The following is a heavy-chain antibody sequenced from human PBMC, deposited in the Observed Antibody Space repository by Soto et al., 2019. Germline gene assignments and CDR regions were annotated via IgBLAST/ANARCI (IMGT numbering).Heavy chain of an antibody. J-gene: IGHJ2*01. CDR3: AREEGAAHGARRECYLDL. CDR2: INPHTGDT. CDR1: GYTLTDYY. D-gene: IGHD6-6*01. Sequence: QVHLVQSGAEVKKPGASVTVSCKTSGYTLTDYYMHWVRQAPGQGLEWMAWINPHTGDTGIAERFHGRVTMTRDTSTNNAHMGLTSQTSDDTAIYYCAREEGAAHGARRECYLDLWGRGSLVTVSS. V-gene: IGHV1-2*02.